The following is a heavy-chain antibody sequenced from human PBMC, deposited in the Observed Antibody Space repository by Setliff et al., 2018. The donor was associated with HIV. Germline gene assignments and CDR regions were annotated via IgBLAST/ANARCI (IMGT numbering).Heavy chain of an antibody. J-gene: IGHJ3*01. V-gene: IGHV4-38-2*02. CDR1: GYSISSGCY. CDR2: IYYTGNT. CDR3: ARDDSIVLVPAIMRGDGFDF. Sequence: SETLSLTCAVSGYSISSGCYWAWIRQPPGKGLEWIGSIYYTGNTKYNPSLESRVTFSIDTSENQFSLRLASVTAADTAIYYCARDDSIVLVPAIMRGDGFDFWGQGRMVTV. D-gene: IGHD2-2*01.